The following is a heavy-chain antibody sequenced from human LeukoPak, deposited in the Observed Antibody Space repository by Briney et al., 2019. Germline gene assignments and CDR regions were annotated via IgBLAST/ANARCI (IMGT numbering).Heavy chain of an antibody. CDR3: ARGQHADDY. CDR1: GFTFGSFW. Sequence: PGGSLRLSCAASGFTFGSFWMHCVRQVPGKGVVWVSRINTGGSSTTYADSVKGRFTISRDNAKNTLYLQMDSLRAEDTGVYYCARGQHADDYWGQGTLVTVSS. CDR2: INTGGSST. V-gene: IGHV3-74*01. J-gene: IGHJ4*02.